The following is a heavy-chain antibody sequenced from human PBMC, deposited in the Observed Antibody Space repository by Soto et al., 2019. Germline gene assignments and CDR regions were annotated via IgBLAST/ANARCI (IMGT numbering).Heavy chain of an antibody. V-gene: IGHV4-30-4*01. CDR1: RVSVTNGDYY. Sequence: SETLSLTCAVSRVSVTNGDYYWTWMRQSPGKGLEWIGNIYYTETTNYNPSLNSRLSISIDTSRNQFSLQLTSVTAADTAIYYCARQRRGGYWFDPWGQGTLVTVSS. CDR2: IYYTETT. CDR3: ARQRRGGYWFDP. J-gene: IGHJ5*02.